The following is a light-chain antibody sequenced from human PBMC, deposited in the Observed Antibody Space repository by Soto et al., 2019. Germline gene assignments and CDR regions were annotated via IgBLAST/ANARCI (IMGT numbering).Light chain of an antibody. J-gene: IGKJ4*01. V-gene: IGKV2-28*01. CDR2: LGS. CDR3: MQALQTPLT. CDR1: QSLLHSNGATD. Sequence: EIVMTQSPLSLPVTPGEPASISCRSSQSLLHSNGATDLDWYLQKPGQSPQLLIYLGSHRASGVPDRFSGSGSGTDFTLKISRVEAEDVGVYYCMQALQTPLTFGGGTKVDI.